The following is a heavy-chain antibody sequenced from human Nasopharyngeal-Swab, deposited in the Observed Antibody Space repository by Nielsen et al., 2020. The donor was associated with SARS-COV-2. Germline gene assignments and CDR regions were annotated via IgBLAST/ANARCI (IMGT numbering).Heavy chain of an antibody. J-gene: IGHJ3*02. CDR1: GYSFSSYW. CDR2: IYPGDSDT. V-gene: IGHV5-51*01. D-gene: IGHD1-26*01. CDR3: ARWEVQAQRKFAFDI. Sequence: KVSCKGSGYSFSSYWIAWVRQMPGKGLEWMGIIYPGDSDTRYSPSFQGQVTISADKSISTAYLQWSSLKAWDTAMYYCARWEVQAQRKFAFDIWGQGTMVTVSS.